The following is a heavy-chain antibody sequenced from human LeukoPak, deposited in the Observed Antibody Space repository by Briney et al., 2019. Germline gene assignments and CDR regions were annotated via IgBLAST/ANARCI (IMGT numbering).Heavy chain of an antibody. CDR1: GGTFSSYA. J-gene: IGHJ4*02. CDR3: ARVKRYYDFWSGYHTFDY. V-gene: IGHV1-69*13. Sequence: GASVKVSCKASGGTFSSYAISWVRQAPGQGLEWMGGIIPIFGTANYAQKFQGRVTITADESTSTAYMELSSLRSEDTAVYYCARVKRYYDFWSGYHTFDYWGQGTLVTVSS. CDR2: IIPIFGTA. D-gene: IGHD3-3*01.